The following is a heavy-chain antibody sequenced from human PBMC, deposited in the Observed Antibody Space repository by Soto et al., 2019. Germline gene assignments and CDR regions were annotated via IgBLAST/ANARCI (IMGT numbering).Heavy chain of an antibody. CDR2: ISWNSGSI. CDR3: ARIRFLEWLSDGRDAFDI. CDR1: GFTFDDYA. V-gene: IGHV3-9*01. Sequence: GGSLRLSCAASGFTFDDYAMRGVRQAPGKGLEWVSGISWNSGSIGYADSVKGRFTISRDNAKNSLYLQMNSLRAEDTALYYCARIRFLEWLSDGRDAFDIWGQGTMVTVSS. D-gene: IGHD3-3*01. J-gene: IGHJ3*02.